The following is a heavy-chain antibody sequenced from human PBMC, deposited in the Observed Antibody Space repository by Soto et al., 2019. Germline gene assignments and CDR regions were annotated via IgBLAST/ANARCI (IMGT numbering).Heavy chain of an antibody. V-gene: IGHV3-23*01. CDR3: AKYRPQYYYYYMDV. Sequence: GGSLRLSCAASGFTFSSYAMSWVRQAPGKGLEWVSAISGSGGSTYYADSVKGRFTISRDNSKSTLYLQMNSLRAEDTAVYYCAKYRPQYYYYYMDVWGKGTTVTVSS. CDR1: GFTFSSYA. J-gene: IGHJ6*03. CDR2: ISGSGGST. D-gene: IGHD1-26*01.